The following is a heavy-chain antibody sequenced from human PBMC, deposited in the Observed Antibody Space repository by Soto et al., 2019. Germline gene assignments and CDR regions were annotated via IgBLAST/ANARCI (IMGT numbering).Heavy chain of an antibody. CDR3: ARVSDFDSSGPYYYYYYGMDV. Sequence: PSETLSLTCTVSGGSVRDGSYYWAWLRQPPGKGLEWIGYIYYSGSTNYNHSLKSRVTISVDTSKNQFSMKLSSVTAADTDVYYFARVSDFDSSGPYYYYYYGMDVWGQGTTVTVSS. CDR2: IYYSGST. V-gene: IGHV4-61*01. D-gene: IGHD3-22*01. J-gene: IGHJ6*02. CDR1: GGSVRDGSYY.